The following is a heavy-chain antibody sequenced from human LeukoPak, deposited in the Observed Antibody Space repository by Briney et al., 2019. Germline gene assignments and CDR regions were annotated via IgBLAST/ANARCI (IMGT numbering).Heavy chain of an antibody. Sequence: SSETPSLTCAVSGGSISSGGYSWSWIRRPPGKGLEWIGFIYHSGSTSYNPSLKSRVTISVDRSKSRFSLKLSSVTAADTAVYYCARGNWYFDLWGRGTLVTVSS. V-gene: IGHV4-30-2*01. J-gene: IGHJ2*01. CDR2: IYHSGST. CDR1: GGSISSGGYS. CDR3: ARGNWYFDL.